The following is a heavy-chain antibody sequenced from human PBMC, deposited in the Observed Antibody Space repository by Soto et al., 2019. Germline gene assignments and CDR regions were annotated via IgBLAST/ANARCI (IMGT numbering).Heavy chain of an antibody. V-gene: IGHV4-4*02. CDR3: ATFSGFFTISPFDA. Sequence: QVHLQESGPGLVRPSETLSLTCAVSGDSISSVNWWSWVRQAPGKGLEWIGEIYHGGSTNYHPSLKSRVTVSVDKSKNQFSLQLTSVTAADTAVYYCATFSGFFTISPFDAWGQGILVTVSS. CDR2: IYHGGST. J-gene: IGHJ5*02. CDR1: GDSISSVNW. D-gene: IGHD2-8*01.